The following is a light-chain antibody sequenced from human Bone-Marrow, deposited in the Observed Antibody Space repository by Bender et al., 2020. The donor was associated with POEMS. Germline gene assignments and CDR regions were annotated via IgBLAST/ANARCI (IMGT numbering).Light chain of an antibody. CDR3: AVWDDSLNGWV. CDR2: SSH. J-gene: IGLJ3*02. CDR1: SSNIGAHA. Sequence: QSVLTQPPSASGTPGQRVTISCSGGSSNIGAHAVNWYQHLPGTAPTLLIYSSHRRPSEVPDRFSGSRSGTSASLAISGLQSEDEAEYYCAVWDDSLNGWVFGGGTKLTVL. V-gene: IGLV1-44*01.